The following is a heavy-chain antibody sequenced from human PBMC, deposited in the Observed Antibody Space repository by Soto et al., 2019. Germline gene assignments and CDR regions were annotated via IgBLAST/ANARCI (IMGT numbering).Heavy chain of an antibody. V-gene: IGHV4-59*08. J-gene: IGHJ3*02. CDR1: GGSISRYY. Sequence: QVQLQESGPGLVKPSETLSLTCTVSGGSISRYYWSWIRQPPGKGLEWIGYIYYSGSTNYNPSLKRRVTISLDTSTNQFSLKLSSVTAADTAVYYCARREWELDAFDIWGQGTMVTVSS. D-gene: IGHD1-26*01. CDR3: ARREWELDAFDI. CDR2: IYYSGST.